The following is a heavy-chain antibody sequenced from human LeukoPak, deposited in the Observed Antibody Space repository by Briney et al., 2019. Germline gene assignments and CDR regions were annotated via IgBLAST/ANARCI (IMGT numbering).Heavy chain of an antibody. CDR3: ARDPTYYYDSSGYYPFDY. Sequence: PGGSLRLSCAASGFTFSDYYMSWIRQAPGKGLEWVSYISSSGSTIYYADSVKGRFTISRDNAKNSLYLQMNSLRAEDTAVYYCARDPTYYYDSSGYYPFDYWGQGTLVTVSS. CDR2: ISSSGSTI. J-gene: IGHJ4*02. D-gene: IGHD3-22*01. V-gene: IGHV3-11*01. CDR1: GFTFSDYY.